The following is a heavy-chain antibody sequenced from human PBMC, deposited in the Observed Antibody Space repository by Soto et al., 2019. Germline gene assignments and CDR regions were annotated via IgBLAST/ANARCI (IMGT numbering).Heavy chain of an antibody. CDR1: GGSINYSY. V-gene: IGHV4-59*01. CDR2: ISYTGSA. J-gene: IGHJ6*02. CDR3: ARGNYGDYYYGLDV. Sequence: SETLSLTCTVSGGSINYSYWTWIRQPPGKGLEWIWYISYTGSANSNASLKSRLTISLDTSKNQFSLNLSSVTAADTALYDCARGNYGDYYYGLDVWGQGTTVTVSS. D-gene: IGHD3-16*01.